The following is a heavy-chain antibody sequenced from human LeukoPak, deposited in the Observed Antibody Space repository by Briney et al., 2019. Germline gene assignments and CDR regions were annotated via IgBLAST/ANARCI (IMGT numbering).Heavy chain of an antibody. V-gene: IGHV4-59*12. Sequence: PETLSLTCTVSGGSISSYYWNWIRQPPGKGLEWIGYIYYTGNSNYNPSLKSRVTISIDTSKNQFSLKLSSVTAADTAVYYCARVPRVFTYTHYYYYYGMDVWGQGTTVTVSS. D-gene: IGHD2/OR15-2a*01. CDR3: ARVPRVFTYTHYYYYYGMDV. CDR1: GGSISSYY. J-gene: IGHJ6*02. CDR2: IYYTGNS.